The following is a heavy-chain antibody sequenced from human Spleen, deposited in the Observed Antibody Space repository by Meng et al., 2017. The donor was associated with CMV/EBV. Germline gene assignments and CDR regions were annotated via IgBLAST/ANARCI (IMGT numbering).Heavy chain of an antibody. CDR3: ARDYLTIGDY. V-gene: IGHV3-66*02. D-gene: IGHD3-3*01. CDR1: GFTVSSYY. Sequence: GESLKISCAASGFTVSSYYMTWVRQAPGKGLEWVSLIYSGGSAYYADSVKGRFTISRDNSKNTLYLQMDSLRAEDTAVYYCARDYLTIGDYWGQGTLVTVSS. J-gene: IGHJ4*02. CDR2: IYSGGSA.